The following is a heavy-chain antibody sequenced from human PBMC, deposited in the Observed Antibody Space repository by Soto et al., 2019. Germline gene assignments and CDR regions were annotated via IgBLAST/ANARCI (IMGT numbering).Heavy chain of an antibody. Sequence: SETLSLTCAVYGGSISGYYWSWIRQPPGKGLEWIGEINHSGSTNYNPSLKSRVIISVDTSKNQFSLKLSSVTAADTAVYYCAGGPTGGYWGQGTLVTVSS. D-gene: IGHD3-10*01. CDR2: INHSGST. V-gene: IGHV4-34*01. CDR3: AGGPTGGY. CDR1: GGSISGYY. J-gene: IGHJ4*02.